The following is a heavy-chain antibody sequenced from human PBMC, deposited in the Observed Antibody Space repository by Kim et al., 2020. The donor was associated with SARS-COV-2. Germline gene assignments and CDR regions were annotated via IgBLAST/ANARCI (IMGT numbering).Heavy chain of an antibody. J-gene: IGHJ4*02. V-gene: IGHV1-3*01. Sequence: ASVKVSCKASGYTFTNYALHWVRQAPGQRLEWMGWANAGDHTTRYSQNFQGRVTITWDTYASTAYMELSSLRSEDTAVYYCSRPDYCSGCHCHVYDYWGQ. D-gene: IGHD2-15*01. CDR2: ANAGDHTT. CDR3: SRPDYCSGCHCHVYDY. CDR1: GYTFTNYA.